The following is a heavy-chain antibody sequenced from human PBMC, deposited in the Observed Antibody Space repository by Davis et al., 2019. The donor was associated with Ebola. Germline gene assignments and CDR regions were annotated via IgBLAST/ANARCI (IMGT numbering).Heavy chain of an antibody. J-gene: IGHJ5*02. CDR1: GGSFSDYY. V-gene: IGHV4-34*01. Sequence: MPSETLSLTCAVYGGSFSDYYWSWIRQPPGKELEWIGEITHSESTNYNPSLKSRATLSVDTSKNQFSLKLSSVTAADTAVYYCARGKYQLPRRGWFDPWGQGTLVTVSS. D-gene: IGHD2-2*01. CDR2: ITHSEST. CDR3: ARGKYQLPRRGWFDP.